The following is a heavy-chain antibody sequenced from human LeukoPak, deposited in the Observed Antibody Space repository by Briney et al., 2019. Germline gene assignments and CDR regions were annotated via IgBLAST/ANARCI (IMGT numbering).Heavy chain of an antibody. CDR3: ARDVGRYYDSSGLGY. V-gene: IGHV3-33*01. CDR1: GFTFSSYG. D-gene: IGHD3-22*01. CDR2: IWYDGSNK. J-gene: IGHJ4*02. Sequence: PGGSLKLSCAASGFTFSSYGMHWVRQAPGKGLEWVAVIWYDGSNKYYADSVKGRFTISRDNSKNTLYLQMNSLRAEDTAVYYCARDVGRYYDSSGLGYWGQGTLVTVSS.